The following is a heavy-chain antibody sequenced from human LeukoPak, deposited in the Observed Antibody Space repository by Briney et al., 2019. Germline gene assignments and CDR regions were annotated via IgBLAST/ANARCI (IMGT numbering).Heavy chain of an antibody. V-gene: IGHV1-2*02. J-gene: IGHJ3*02. D-gene: IGHD5-18*01. CDR2: INPNSGGT. Sequence: GASVKVSCKASGYTFTGYYMHWVRQAPGQGLEWMGWINPNSGGTNYAQKFQGRVTMTRDTSISTAYMELSRLRSDDTAVYYCARDLGYSYGWLLYAFDIWGQGTMVTVSS. CDR3: ARDLGYSYGWLLYAFDI. CDR1: GYTFTGYY.